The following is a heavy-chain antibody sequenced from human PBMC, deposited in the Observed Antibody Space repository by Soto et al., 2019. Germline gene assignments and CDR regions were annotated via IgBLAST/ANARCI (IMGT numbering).Heavy chain of an antibody. V-gene: IGHV1-8*02. D-gene: IGHD6-13*01. CDR2: MNPINGAA. J-gene: IGHJ6*04. Sequence: SVKVSCKASGYDFTAYDINWVRQASGQGLEWMGWMNPINGAAGSARRFQGRISMTRNTATGTAYLELTSLRSDDSAVYYCGRGPSPRAPAGGTPYYYAMDVWGKGTTVTVYS. CDR3: GRGPSPRAPAGGTPYYYAMDV. CDR1: GYDFTAYD.